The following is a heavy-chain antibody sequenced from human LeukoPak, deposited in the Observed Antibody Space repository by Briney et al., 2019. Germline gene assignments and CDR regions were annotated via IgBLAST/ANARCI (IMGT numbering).Heavy chain of an antibody. Sequence: SVKVSCKASGGTFSRYAISWVRQAPGQGLEWIGGIIPVLGTTNYAQTFQNKVTITADESTSTTYMELSSLTSEDTAVYYCATSGGDYYYSSLDVWGKGTPVTISS. J-gene: IGHJ6*03. CDR3: ATSGGDYYYSSLDV. CDR2: IIPVLGTT. D-gene: IGHD3-10*01. CDR1: GGTFSRYA. V-gene: IGHV1-69*13.